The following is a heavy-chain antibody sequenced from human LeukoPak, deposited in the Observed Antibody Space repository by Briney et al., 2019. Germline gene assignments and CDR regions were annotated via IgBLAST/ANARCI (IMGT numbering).Heavy chain of an antibody. Sequence: PGGSLRLSCAASGFTFSSYWMSWVRQAPGKGLEWVANIKQDGSEKYYVDSVKGRFTISRDNAKNSLYLQMNSLRAEDTAVYYCVKEPGNISAGYWRQGTLVTVSS. CDR3: VKEPGNISAGY. CDR2: IKQDGSEK. V-gene: IGHV3-7*01. CDR1: GFTFSSYW. D-gene: IGHD2/OR15-2a*01. J-gene: IGHJ4*02.